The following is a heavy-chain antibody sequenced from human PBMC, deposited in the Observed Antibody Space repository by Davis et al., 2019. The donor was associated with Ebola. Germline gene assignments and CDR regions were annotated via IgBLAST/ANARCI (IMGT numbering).Heavy chain of an antibody. CDR2: IQYDGNDK. CDR1: GFTFSSYV. CDR3: TTDLGEYGAGST. J-gene: IGHJ4*02. V-gene: IGHV3-30*02. Sequence: PGGSLRLSCAASGFTFSSYVMHWVRQAPGKGLEWVAFIQYDGNDKYYADSVKGRFTISRDNSKNTLYLQMNSLRDEDTAVYYCTTDLGEYGAGSTWGQGTLVTVSS. D-gene: IGHD4-17*01.